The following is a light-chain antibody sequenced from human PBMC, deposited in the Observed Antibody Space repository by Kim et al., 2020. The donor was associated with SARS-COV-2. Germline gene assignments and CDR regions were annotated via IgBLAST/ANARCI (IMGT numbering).Light chain of an antibody. CDR3: SSYISSSTNYV. CDR1: SSDVGGYNY. V-gene: IGLV2-14*04. Sequence: QSFTISCTATSSDVGGYNYVSWYQQHPGKAPKLMIYDVSNRPSGVSNRFSGSKSGNTASLTISGLQAEDEADYYCSSYISSSTNYVFGTGTKVTVL. J-gene: IGLJ1*01. CDR2: DVS.